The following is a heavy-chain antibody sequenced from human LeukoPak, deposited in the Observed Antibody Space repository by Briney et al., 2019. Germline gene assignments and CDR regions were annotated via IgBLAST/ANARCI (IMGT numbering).Heavy chain of an antibody. CDR1: GGSISSGGYY. CDR3: AGMTTVSRGWFDP. Sequence: SQTLSLTCTVSGGSISSGGYYWSWIRQPPGKGLEWIGYIYYSGSTNYNPSLKSRVTISVDTSKNQFSLKLSSVTAADTAVYYCAGMTTVSRGWFDPWGQGTLVTVSS. J-gene: IGHJ5*02. V-gene: IGHV4-61*08. D-gene: IGHD4-17*01. CDR2: IYYSGST.